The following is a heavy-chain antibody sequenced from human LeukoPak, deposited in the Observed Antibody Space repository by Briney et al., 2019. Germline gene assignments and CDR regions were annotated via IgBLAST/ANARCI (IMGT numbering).Heavy chain of an antibody. V-gene: IGHV3-23*01. Sequence: GGSLRLSCAASGFTFSSYAMSWVRQAPGKGLEWVSAISGSGGSTYYADSVKGRFTISRDNSKNTLYLQMNSLRAEDTAVYYCAKGAYGNFLTTGIRQGGYYYYGMDVWGQGTTVTVSS. CDR3: AKGAYGNFLTTGIRQGGYYYYGMDV. J-gene: IGHJ6*02. CDR2: ISGSGGST. D-gene: IGHD2/OR15-2a*01. CDR1: GFTFSSYA.